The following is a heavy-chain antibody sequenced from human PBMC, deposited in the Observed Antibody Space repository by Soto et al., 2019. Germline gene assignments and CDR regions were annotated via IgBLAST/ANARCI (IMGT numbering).Heavy chain of an antibody. V-gene: IGHV6-1*01. Sequence: SQTLSLTCAISGDSVSSNHATWDWIRQSPSRGLEWLGRTYYRSKWYYDYALSVKSRITINPDTSNNQLSLQRNAVTPDDTTLYYWLRLLGHSWLDSWGEGTLVTVSS. CDR1: GDSVSSNHAT. CDR2: TYYRSKWYY. J-gene: IGHJ5*01. CDR3: LRLLGHSWLDS.